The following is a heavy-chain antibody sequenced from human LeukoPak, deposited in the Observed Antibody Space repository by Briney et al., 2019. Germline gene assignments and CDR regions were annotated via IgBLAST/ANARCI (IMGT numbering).Heavy chain of an antibody. V-gene: IGHV5-51*01. CDR1: GYSFTSYW. J-gene: IGHJ4*02. Sequence: GESLKISCKGSGYSFTSYWIGWVRQMPGKGLGWMAIIYPGDSDTRYSPSFQGQVTISVDKSISTAYLQWSSLKASDTAMYYCARRGAYCGGDCYSADYWGQGTLVSVSS. CDR2: IYPGDSDT. CDR3: ARRGAYCGGDCYSADY. D-gene: IGHD2-21*02.